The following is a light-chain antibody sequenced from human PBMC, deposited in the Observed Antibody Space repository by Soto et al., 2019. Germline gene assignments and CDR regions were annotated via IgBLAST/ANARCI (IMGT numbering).Light chain of an antibody. CDR1: QGIRNY. V-gene: IGKV1-27*01. CDR2: AAS. CDR3: QKYNSALLT. Sequence: DIQMTQSPSSLSASVGDRVTITCRASQGIRNYLAWYQQKPGKVHKLLIYAASTLQSGVPYRFSGSGSGTDFTLTISSLQPEDVATYYCQKYNSALLTFGGGTKVEIK. J-gene: IGKJ4*01.